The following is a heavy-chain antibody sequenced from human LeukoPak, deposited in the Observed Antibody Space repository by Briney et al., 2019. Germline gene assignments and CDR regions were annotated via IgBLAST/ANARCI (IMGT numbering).Heavy chain of an antibody. CDR1: GFTFSSYA. Sequence: GGSLRLSCAAYGFTFSSYAMSWVRQAPGKELEWVSSVSGSGGSTYYADSVKGRFTISRHNARNTLYLEMNSLRAEDTAIYYCAKDRGTFIPHYMDVWGKGTTVTVSS. CDR3: AKDRGTFIPHYMDV. J-gene: IGHJ6*03. CDR2: VSGSGGST. D-gene: IGHD3-10*01. V-gene: IGHV3-23*01.